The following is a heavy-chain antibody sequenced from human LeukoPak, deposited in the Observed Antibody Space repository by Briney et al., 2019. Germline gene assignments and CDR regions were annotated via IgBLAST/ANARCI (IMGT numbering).Heavy chain of an antibody. V-gene: IGHV4-39*01. Sequence: SETLSLTCTVSGGSISSSSYYWGWLRQPPGTGLEWVGSIYYSGSTYYNPSLKSRVTISVDTSKNQFSLKLSSVTAADTAVYYCARRGFGTIDYWGQGTLVTVSS. J-gene: IGHJ4*02. D-gene: IGHD1/OR15-1a*01. CDR3: ARRGFGTIDY. CDR2: IYYSGST. CDR1: GGSISSSSYY.